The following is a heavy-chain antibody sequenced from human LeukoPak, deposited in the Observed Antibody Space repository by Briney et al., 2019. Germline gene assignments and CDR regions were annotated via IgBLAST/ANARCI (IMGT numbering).Heavy chain of an antibody. Sequence: PGGSLRLSCAASGFTFSSHAMSWVRQAPEKGLEWVSSITNDNYDTFYADSVKGRFTISRDESKNTLYLQMKSLRAEDTAVYYCAREGISRKVDFDYWGQGTLVTVSS. CDR1: GFTFSSHA. CDR2: ITNDNYDT. CDR3: AREGISRKVDFDY. V-gene: IGHV3-23*01. J-gene: IGHJ4*02. D-gene: IGHD2/OR15-2a*01.